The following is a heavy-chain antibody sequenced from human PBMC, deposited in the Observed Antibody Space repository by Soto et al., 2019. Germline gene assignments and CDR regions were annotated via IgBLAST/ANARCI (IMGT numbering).Heavy chain of an antibody. CDR2: ISGSGGST. V-gene: IGHV3-23*01. CDR3: AKRRPKEGYYDSSGQYYFDY. D-gene: IGHD3-22*01. Sequence: PGGSLRLSCAASGFTFSSYAMSWVRQAPGKGLEWVSAISGSGGSTYYADSVKGRFTISRDNSKNTLYLQMNSLRAEDTAVYYCAKRRPKEGYYDSSGQYYFDYWGQGTLVTVSS. CDR1: GFTFSSYA. J-gene: IGHJ4*02.